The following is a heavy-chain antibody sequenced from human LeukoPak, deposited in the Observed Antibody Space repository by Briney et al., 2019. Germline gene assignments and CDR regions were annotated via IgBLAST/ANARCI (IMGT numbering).Heavy chain of an antibody. CDR3: ARRNQHCSGGSCYIYFDY. CDR1: GYTFTGYY. V-gene: IGHV1-2*06. D-gene: IGHD2-15*01. Sequence: ASVKVSCKASGYTFTGYYMHWVRQAPGQELEWMGRINPNSGGTNYAQKFQGRVTMTRDTSISTAYMELSRLRSDDTAVYYCARRNQHCSGGSCYIYFDYWGQGTLVTVSS. J-gene: IGHJ4*02. CDR2: INPNSGGT.